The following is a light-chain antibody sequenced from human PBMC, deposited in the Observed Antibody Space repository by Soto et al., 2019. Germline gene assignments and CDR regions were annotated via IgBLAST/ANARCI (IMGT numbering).Light chain of an antibody. CDR1: QGIRSY. V-gene: IGKV1-9*01. CDR3: QQLNNYPIT. Sequence: IQLTQSPSSLSASVGDRVAITCRASQGIRSYLAWYQQKPGEAPKLLISIASILQSGVPSRFSGSGSGTEFTLTINSLQPEDFATYYCQQLNNYPITFGQGTRLEIK. J-gene: IGKJ5*01. CDR2: IAS.